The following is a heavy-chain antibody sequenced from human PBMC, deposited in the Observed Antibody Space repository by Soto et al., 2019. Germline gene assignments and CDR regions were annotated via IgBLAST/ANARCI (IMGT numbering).Heavy chain of an antibody. CDR3: AKVSSSWYAGFFDL. CDR1: GFTFSSHA. V-gene: IGHV3-23*01. CDR2: LSDSGDSI. D-gene: IGHD6-13*01. J-gene: IGHJ4*02. Sequence: EVQVLESGGGLVQPGRSLRLSCTASGFTFSSHAMTWVRQAPGKGLEWVSGLSDSGDSIYYADSVKGRFTIYRDNSMNTLSLQMNTLRVEDTAVYYCAKVSSSWYAGFFDLWGQGTLVTVSS.